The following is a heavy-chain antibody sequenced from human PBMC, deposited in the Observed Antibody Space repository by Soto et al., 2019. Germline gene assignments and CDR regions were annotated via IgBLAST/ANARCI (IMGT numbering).Heavy chain of an antibody. CDR1: GYTFTSYD. D-gene: IGHD3-3*01. CDR2: MNPNSGNT. J-gene: IGHJ6*03. V-gene: IGHV1-8*01. CDR3: ARGTHYDFWSGYYPYYYYYMDV. Sequence: ASVKVSCKASGYTFTSYDINWVRQATGQGLEWMGWMNPNSGNTGYAQKFQGRVTMTRNTSISTAYMGLSSLRSEDTAVYYCARGTHYDFWSGYYPYYYYYMDVWGKGTTVTVSS.